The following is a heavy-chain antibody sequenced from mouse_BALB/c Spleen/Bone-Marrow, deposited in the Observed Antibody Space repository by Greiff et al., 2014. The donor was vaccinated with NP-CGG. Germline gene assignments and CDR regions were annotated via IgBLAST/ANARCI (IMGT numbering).Heavy chain of an antibody. D-gene: IGHD1-1*01. V-gene: IGHV14-3*02. CDR3: ARGGSSYGWYFDV. Sequence: VQLQQPGAELVKPGASVKLSCTASGFNIKDTYMHWVKQRPEQGLERIGRIDPANGNTKYDPKFQGKATITADTSSNTAYLQLSSLTSEDTAVYYCARGGSSYGWYFDVWGAGTTVTVSS. J-gene: IGHJ1*01. CDR2: IDPANGNT. CDR1: GFNIKDTY.